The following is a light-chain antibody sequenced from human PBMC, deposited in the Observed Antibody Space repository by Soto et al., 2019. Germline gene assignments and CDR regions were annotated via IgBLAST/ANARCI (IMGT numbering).Light chain of an antibody. Sequence: DIQMTQSPSTLSASVGDRVTITCRASQSISSWLAWYQQKPGKAPKLLIYDASSLESGVPSRFSGIGSGAEFTLTISSLQPDDFATYCCQQYNSYSWTFGQGTKVEIK. J-gene: IGKJ1*01. CDR3: QQYNSYSWT. CDR1: QSISSW. CDR2: DAS. V-gene: IGKV1-5*01.